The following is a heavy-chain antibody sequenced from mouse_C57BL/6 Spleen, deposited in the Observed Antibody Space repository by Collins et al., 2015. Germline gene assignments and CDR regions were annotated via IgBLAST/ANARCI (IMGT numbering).Heavy chain of an antibody. CDR1: GYTFTSYW. J-gene: IGHJ4*01. Sequence: EVQLQQSGTVLARPGASVKMSCKASGYTFTSYWMHWVKQRPGQGLEWIGAIYPGNSDTSYNQKFKGKAKLTAVTSTSTAYMELSSLTNEDSAVYYCTRYDGYTGYAMDYWGQGTSVTVSS. CDR2: IYPGNSDT. D-gene: IGHD2-3*01. CDR3: TRYDGYTGYAMDY. V-gene: IGHV1-5*01.